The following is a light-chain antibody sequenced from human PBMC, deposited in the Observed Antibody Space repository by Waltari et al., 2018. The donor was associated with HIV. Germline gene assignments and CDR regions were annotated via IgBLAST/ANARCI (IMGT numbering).Light chain of an antibody. CDR1: NTDIGAVDL. J-gene: IGLJ3*02. V-gene: IGLV2-14*03. CDR3: SSYSTLKTIL. Sequence: QSALTQPASVSGSPGQSVTISCTGGNTDIGAVDLVSWYQQRSGGAPQLIIFGVTSRPSGVSSRFSGFKSGHTASLTISGLHDGDEAYYFCSSYSTLKTILFGGGTKLTV. CDR2: GVT.